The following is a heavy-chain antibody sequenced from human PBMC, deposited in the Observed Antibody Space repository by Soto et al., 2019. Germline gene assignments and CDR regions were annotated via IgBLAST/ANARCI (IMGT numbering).Heavy chain of an antibody. CDR2: IIPIFGTA. Sequence: SVNVSCKSSGGTFSSYSISWVRQAPGQGLEWMGGIIPIFGTANYAQKFQGRVTITADESTSTAYMELSSLRFEDTAVYYCAREKGTAMADYWGQGTLVTVPQ. D-gene: IGHD5-18*01. CDR1: GGTFSSYS. V-gene: IGHV1-69*13. CDR3: AREKGTAMADY. J-gene: IGHJ4*02.